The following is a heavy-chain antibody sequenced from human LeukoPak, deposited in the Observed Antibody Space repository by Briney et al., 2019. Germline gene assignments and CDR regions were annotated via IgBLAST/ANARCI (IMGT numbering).Heavy chain of an antibody. CDR2: INHSGST. Sequence: PSETLSLTCAVYGGSFSGYYWSWIRQPPGKGLEWIGEINHSGSTNYNPSLKSRVTISVDTSKNQFSLKLSSVTAADTAVYYCAGGLGYSSSSGYYFDYWGQGTLVTVSS. J-gene: IGHJ4*02. CDR3: AGGLGYSSSSGYYFDY. D-gene: IGHD6-6*01. V-gene: IGHV4-34*01. CDR1: GGSFSGYY.